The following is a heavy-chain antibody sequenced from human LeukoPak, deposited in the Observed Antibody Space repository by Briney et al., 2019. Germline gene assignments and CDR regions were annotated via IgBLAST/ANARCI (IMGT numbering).Heavy chain of an antibody. D-gene: IGHD3-22*01. V-gene: IGHV4-59*01. J-gene: IGHJ3*02. CDR2: IYYSGST. Sequence: SETLSLTCTVSGGSISSYYWSSIRQPPGKGLEWIGYIYYSGSTNYNPSLKSRVTISVDTSKNQFSLKLSSVTAADTAVYYCARDAWRGYYYDSSGYSPAFDIWGQGTMVTVSS. CDR3: ARDAWRGYYYDSSGYSPAFDI. CDR1: GGSISSYY.